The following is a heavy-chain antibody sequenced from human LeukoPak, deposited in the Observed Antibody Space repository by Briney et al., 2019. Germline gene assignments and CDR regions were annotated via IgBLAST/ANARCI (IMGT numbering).Heavy chain of an antibody. CDR3: ARQRQYDADAFDL. Sequence: SETLSLTCSVSGGSITTHYWSWIRQPPGKGLEWIGYVHHTDSPNFNPSLKSRVTISVDTSKNQFSLKLSSVTAADTAVYYCARQRQYDADAFDLWGQGTMVTVAS. J-gene: IGHJ3*01. D-gene: IGHD3-16*01. V-gene: IGHV4-59*08. CDR2: VHHTDSP. CDR1: GGSITTHY.